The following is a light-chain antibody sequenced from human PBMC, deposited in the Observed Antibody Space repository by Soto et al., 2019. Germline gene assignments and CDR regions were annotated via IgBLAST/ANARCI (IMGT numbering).Light chain of an antibody. CDR2: AAS. CDR1: QSITTF. CDR3: QQSYSDPPWT. Sequence: DIQMTQSPSSLSASVGDRVTVTCRASQSITTFLNWYQHKPGKAPKLLICAASTLQSGVPSRFSRSRSGTDFTLTISSLQPEDFATYYCQQSYSDPPWTFGQGTKVEIK. J-gene: IGKJ1*01. V-gene: IGKV1-39*01.